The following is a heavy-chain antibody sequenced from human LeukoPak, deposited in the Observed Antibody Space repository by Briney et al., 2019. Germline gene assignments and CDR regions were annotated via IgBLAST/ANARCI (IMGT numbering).Heavy chain of an antibody. D-gene: IGHD3-22*01. CDR2: IYYSGST. V-gene: IGHV4-31*03. CDR1: GGSISSGGYY. Sequence: SETLSLTCTVSGGSISSGGYYWSWIRQYPGKGLEWIGYIYYSGSTYYNPSLKSRVTISVDTSKNQFSLKLSSVTAADTAVYYCARALVVNVERFDPWGQGTLVTVSS. J-gene: IGHJ5*02. CDR3: ARALVVNVERFDP.